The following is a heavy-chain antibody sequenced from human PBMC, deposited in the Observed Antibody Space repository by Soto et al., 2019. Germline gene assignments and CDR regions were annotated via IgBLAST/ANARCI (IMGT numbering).Heavy chain of an antibody. CDR3: ARENDSSGYYTDY. CDR2: IYYSGST. Sequence: SETLSLTCTVSGGSISSGGYYWSWIRQHPGKGLEWIGYIYYSGSTYYNPSLKSRVTISVDTSKNQFSLKLSSVTAADTAVYYCARENDSSGYYTDYWGQGTLVTVSS. D-gene: IGHD3-22*01. V-gene: IGHV4-31*03. J-gene: IGHJ4*02. CDR1: GGSISSGGYY.